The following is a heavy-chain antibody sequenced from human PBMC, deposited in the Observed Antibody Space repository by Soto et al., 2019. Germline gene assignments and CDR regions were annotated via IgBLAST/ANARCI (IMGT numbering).Heavy chain of an antibody. D-gene: IGHD2-21*02. CDR1: GYTFRNYG. CDR3: ARGDGDTLDY. V-gene: IGHV1-18*01. Sequence: QVQLVQSGAEVKKPGASVTVSCKASGYTFRNYGITWVRQAPGQGLEWMAWITIYYGDTKTAQKYQGRVTVTADTSTSTADMELRSLRSDDTAVYYCARGDGDTLDYWGQGTLVSVSS. CDR2: ITIYYGDT. J-gene: IGHJ4*02.